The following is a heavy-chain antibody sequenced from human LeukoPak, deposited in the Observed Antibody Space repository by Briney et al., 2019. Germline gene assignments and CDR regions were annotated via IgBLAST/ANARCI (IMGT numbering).Heavy chain of an antibody. D-gene: IGHD3-10*01. V-gene: IGHV1-18*01. J-gene: IGHJ4*02. Sequence: GASVKVSCKASGYTFTSYGISWVRQAPGQGLEWMGWISAYNGNTNYAQKLQGRVTMTTDTSTSTAYMKLRSLRSDDTAVYYCARVDRLVVRGVLQYYFDYWGQGTLVTVSS. CDR2: ISAYNGNT. CDR3: ARVDRLVVRGVLQYYFDY. CDR1: GYTFTSYG.